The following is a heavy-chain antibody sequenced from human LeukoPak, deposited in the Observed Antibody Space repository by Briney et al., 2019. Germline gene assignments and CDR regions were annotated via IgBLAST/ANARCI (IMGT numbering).Heavy chain of an antibody. Sequence: PSETLSLTCAVSGGSISSSNWWSWVRQPPGKGLEWIGEIYHSGSTNYNPSLKSRVTISVDKSKNQFSLKLSSVTAADTAVYYCARGSVEQQAGMDVWGQGTTVTVSS. CDR3: ARGSVEQQAGMDV. V-gene: IGHV4-4*02. CDR2: IYHSGST. J-gene: IGHJ6*02. D-gene: IGHD6-13*01. CDR1: GGSISSSNW.